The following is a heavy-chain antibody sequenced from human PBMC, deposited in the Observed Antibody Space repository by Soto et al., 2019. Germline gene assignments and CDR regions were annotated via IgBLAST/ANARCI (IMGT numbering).Heavy chain of an antibody. J-gene: IGHJ4*02. CDR2: IYYSGSI. CDR1: GDSISSLY. V-gene: IGHV4-59*01. Sequence: QVQLQESGPGLVKPSETLSLTCTVSGDSISSLYWSWIRQPPGKGLEWIGYIYYSGSINYNPSLRSRVTMSVDPSKTQFSLRLSAVTAADTAVYYCAKSLWDTSGWKTDYWGQGTLVTVSS. D-gene: IGHD6-19*01. CDR3: AKSLWDTSGWKTDY.